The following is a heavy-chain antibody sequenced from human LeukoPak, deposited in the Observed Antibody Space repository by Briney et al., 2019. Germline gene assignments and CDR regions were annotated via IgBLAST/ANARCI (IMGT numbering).Heavy chain of an antibody. J-gene: IGHJ6*03. CDR1: SGSMTSDLYF. Sequence: SETLSLTCTVSSGSMTSDLYFWTWIRQPAGKGLEWIGRISNRGTTAYNPSLSDRATITLDPSNNSFSLKVTSVTGADTAVYYCTREIGDIHSPGWGLYGPYQYIDAWDNGTTVTVSS. CDR2: ISNRGTT. D-gene: IGHD3-22*01. V-gene: IGHV4-61*02. CDR3: TREIGDIHSPGWGLYGPYQYIDA.